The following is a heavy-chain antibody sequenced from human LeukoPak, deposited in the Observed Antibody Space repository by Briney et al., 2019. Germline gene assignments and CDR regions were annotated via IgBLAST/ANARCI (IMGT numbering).Heavy chain of an antibody. Sequence: GGSLRLSCAASGFTVSSNYMSWVRQAPGKGLEWVSVIYSGGSTYYADSVKGRFTISRDNSKNTLYLQMNSLRAEDTAVYYCAKKQWLVLIDYWGQGNLVTVSS. CDR3: AKKQWLVLIDY. V-gene: IGHV3-53*01. CDR2: IYSGGST. D-gene: IGHD6-19*01. J-gene: IGHJ4*02. CDR1: GFTVSSNY.